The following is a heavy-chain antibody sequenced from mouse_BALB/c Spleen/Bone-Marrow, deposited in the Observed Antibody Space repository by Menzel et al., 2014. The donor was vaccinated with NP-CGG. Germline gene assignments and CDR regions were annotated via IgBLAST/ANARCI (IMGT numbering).Heavy chain of an antibody. V-gene: IGHV5-17*02. CDR1: GFTFSSFG. CDR3: ARYDEGYYSYYAMDY. CDR2: ISSGSSTI. Sequence: EVQLVESGGGLVQPGGSRKLSCAASGFTFSSFGMHWVRQAPEKGLEWVAYISSGSSTIYYADTVKGRFTISRDNPKNTLFLQMTSLRSEDTAMYYCARYDEGYYSYYAMDYWGQGTSVTVSS. D-gene: IGHD2-3*01. J-gene: IGHJ4*01.